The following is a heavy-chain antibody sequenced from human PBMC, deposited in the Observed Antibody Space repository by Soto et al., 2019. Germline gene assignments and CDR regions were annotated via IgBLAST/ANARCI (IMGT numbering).Heavy chain of an antibody. CDR3: ARVVRKESYFDY. V-gene: IGHV4-30-4*01. J-gene: IGHJ4*02. CDR1: GGSISSGDYY. Sequence: PSETLSLTCTVSGGSISSGDYYWSWIRQPPGKGLEWIGYIYYSGSTYYNPSLKSRVTISVDTSKNQFSLKLSSVTAADTAVYYCARVVRKESYFDYWGQGTLVTVSS. CDR2: IYYSGST.